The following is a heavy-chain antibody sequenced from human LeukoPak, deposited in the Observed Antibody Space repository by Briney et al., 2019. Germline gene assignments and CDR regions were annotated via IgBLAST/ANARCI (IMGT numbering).Heavy chain of an antibody. J-gene: IGHJ3*02. D-gene: IGHD2-21*01. V-gene: IGHV3-48*02. CDR1: GFTFSSYS. CDR2: IGSSSNII. Sequence: PGGSLRLSCAASGFTFSSYSMNWVRQAPGRGLEWVSYIGSSSNIIYYADSVKGRFTISRDNAKNSLSLQMDSLRDEDTAVYYCARDEAYAFDIWGQGTMVPVSS. CDR3: ARDEAYAFDI.